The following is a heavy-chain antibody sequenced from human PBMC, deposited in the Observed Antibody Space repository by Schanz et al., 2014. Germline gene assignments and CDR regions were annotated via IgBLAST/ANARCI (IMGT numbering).Heavy chain of an antibody. CDR3: GRDGEAAACCDY. CDR1: GYTFTSYY. Sequence: QVQLVQSGAEVKKPGASVKVSCKASGYTFTSYYMHWVRQAPGQGLEWMGIINPSGGSTSYSQKFQGRVTMTRDTSTSTVYMELSSMRSEDTAVYYCGRDGEAAACCDYWGQGTMVTVSS. J-gene: IGHJ4*02. V-gene: IGHV1-46*03. CDR2: INPSGGST. D-gene: IGHD6-13*01.